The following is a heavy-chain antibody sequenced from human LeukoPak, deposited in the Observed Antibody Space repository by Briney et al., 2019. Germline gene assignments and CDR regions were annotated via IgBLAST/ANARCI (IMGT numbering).Heavy chain of an antibody. Sequence: GSLRLSCAASGFTFSSFWMGWVRQTPGKRLEWVANMNIDGSEKYYADSVKGRFSVSRDNARNSVYLQMNSLRVDDTAVYYCARDPVERELLLDYWGQGTLVTVSS. CDR3: ARDPVERELLLDY. D-gene: IGHD1-26*01. CDR1: GFTFSSFW. V-gene: IGHV3-7*01. CDR2: MNIDGSEK. J-gene: IGHJ4*02.